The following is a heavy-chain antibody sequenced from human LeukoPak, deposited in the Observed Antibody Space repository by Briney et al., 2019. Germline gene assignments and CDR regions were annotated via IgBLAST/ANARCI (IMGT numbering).Heavy chain of an antibody. CDR3: ARGGSYGGSIVRNFDY. V-gene: IGHV4-59*12. J-gene: IGHJ4*02. CDR2: IYYSGST. D-gene: IGHD3-22*01. Sequence: SETLSLTCTVSGVSISSYYWSWIRQPPGKGLEWIGYIYYSGSTNYNPSLKSRVTISVDTSKNQFSLKLSSVTAADTAVYYCARGGSYGGSIVRNFDYWGQGTLVTVSS. CDR1: GVSISSYY.